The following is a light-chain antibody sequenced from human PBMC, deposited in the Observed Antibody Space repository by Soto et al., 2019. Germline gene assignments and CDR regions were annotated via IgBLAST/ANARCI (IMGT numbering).Light chain of an antibody. J-gene: IGKJ3*01. V-gene: IGKV3-11*01. CDR1: QSVTSY. Sequence: EIVLTQSPATLSLSPGERATLSCRASQSVTSYLAWYQQQPGQAPRLLIFDASTRATGIPARFSGSGSGTDFTLTISSLDPEDFAVYYCQQRSNWPGTFGHGAKVDIK. CDR2: DAS. CDR3: QQRSNWPGT.